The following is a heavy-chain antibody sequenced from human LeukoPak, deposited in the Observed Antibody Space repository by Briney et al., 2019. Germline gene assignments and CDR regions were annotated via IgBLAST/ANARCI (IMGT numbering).Heavy chain of an antibody. V-gene: IGHV4-39*01. CDR2: IYYSGSI. J-gene: IGHJ3*02. CDR3: ARHGYYDSYGGAFDI. CDR1: GGSISSSSYY. Sequence: PSETLSLTCTVSGGSISSSSYYWGWLRQPPGKGLEWIGSIYYSGSIYYNPSLKSRVTISVDTSKNQFSLKLSSVTAADTAVYYCARHGYYDSYGGAFDIWGQGTMVTVSS. D-gene: IGHD3-3*01.